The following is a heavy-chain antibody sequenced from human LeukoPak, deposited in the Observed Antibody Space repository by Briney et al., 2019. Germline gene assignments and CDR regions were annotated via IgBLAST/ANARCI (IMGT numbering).Heavy chain of an antibody. CDR3: ARVAGYSYGYHDAFDI. D-gene: IGHD5-18*01. J-gene: IGHJ3*02. V-gene: IGHV3-20*04. CDR1: GFTLDDYG. CDR2: INWNGGST. Sequence: GGSLRLSCAASGFTLDDYGMSWVCQAPGKGLEWVSGINWNGGSTGYADSVKGRFTISRDNAKNSLYLQMNSLRAEDTALYYCARVAGYSYGYHDAFDIWGQGTMVTVSS.